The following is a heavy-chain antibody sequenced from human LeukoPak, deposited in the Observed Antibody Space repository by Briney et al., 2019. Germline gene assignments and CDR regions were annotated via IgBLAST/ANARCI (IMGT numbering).Heavy chain of an antibody. CDR2: ISGSGGST. V-gene: IGHV3-23*01. D-gene: IGHD2-21*02. CDR1: GFTFSSYA. CDR3: AKVRLKTYCGGDCYSSGYFDY. Sequence: PGGSLRLSCAASGFTFSSYAMSWVRQAPGKGLEWVSAISGSGGSTYYADSVKGRFTISRDNCKNTLYLQMNSLRAEDTAVYYCAKVRLKTYCGGDCYSSGYFDYWGQGTLVTVSS. J-gene: IGHJ4*02.